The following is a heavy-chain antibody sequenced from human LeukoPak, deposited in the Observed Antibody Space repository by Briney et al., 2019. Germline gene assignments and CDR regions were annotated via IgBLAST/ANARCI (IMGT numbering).Heavy chain of an antibody. CDR1: GFTFSSYG. Sequence: GGSLRLSCAASGFTFSSYGMHWVRQAPGKGLEWVAFIRYDGSNKYYADSVKGRFTISRDNSKNTLYLQMNSLRAEDTAVYYCAKDRNFHGDYPNWFDPWGQGTLVTVSS. D-gene: IGHD4-17*01. J-gene: IGHJ5*02. CDR2: IRYDGSNK. CDR3: AKDRNFHGDYPNWFDP. V-gene: IGHV3-30*02.